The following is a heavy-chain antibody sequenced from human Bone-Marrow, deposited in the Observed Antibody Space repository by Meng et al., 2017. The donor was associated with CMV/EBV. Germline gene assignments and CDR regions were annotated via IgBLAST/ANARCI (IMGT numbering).Heavy chain of an antibody. CDR3: ASDRSELALDD. Sequence: ASVKVFSKASGYTFTGYYMHWVRQAPGQGLEWMGWINPNSGGTNYAQKFQGRVTMTRDTSISTTYMELSRLRSYDTAVYYCASDRSELALDDWGQGKLVTVSS. D-gene: IGHD1-7*01. V-gene: IGHV1-2*02. J-gene: IGHJ4*02. CDR1: GYTFTGYY. CDR2: INPNSGGT.